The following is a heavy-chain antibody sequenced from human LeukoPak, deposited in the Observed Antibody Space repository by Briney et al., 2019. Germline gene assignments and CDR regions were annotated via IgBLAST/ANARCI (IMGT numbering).Heavy chain of an antibody. CDR2: IKQDGSEK. D-gene: IGHD5-18*01. Sequence: GGSLRLSCAASGFTFSSYWMSWVRQAPGKGLEWVANIKQDGSEKYYVDSVKGRFTISRDNAKNSLYLQMNSLRAEDTAVYYCARVETTAMEGYYYYYMDVWGKGTTVTISS. V-gene: IGHV3-7*01. CDR1: GFTFSSYW. J-gene: IGHJ6*03. CDR3: ARVETTAMEGYYYYYMDV.